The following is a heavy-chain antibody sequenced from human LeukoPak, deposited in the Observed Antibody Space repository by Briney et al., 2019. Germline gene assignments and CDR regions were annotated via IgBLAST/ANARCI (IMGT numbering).Heavy chain of an antibody. CDR3: AKAIGYCSGGSCRIDY. Sequence: GGSLRLSCAASGFTFGEYAMHWVRQAPGKGLEWVSGISWNSGSIGYADSVKGRFTISRDNAKNSLYLQMNSLRAEDTALYYCAKAIGYCSGGSCRIDYWGQGTLVTVSS. CDR2: ISWNSGSI. J-gene: IGHJ4*02. V-gene: IGHV3-9*01. CDR1: GFTFGEYA. D-gene: IGHD2-15*01.